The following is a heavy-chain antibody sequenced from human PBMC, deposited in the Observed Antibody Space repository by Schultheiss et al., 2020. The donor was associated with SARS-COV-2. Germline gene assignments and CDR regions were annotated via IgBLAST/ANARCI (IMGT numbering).Heavy chain of an antibody. CDR3: ARYNDEDAFDI. CDR1: GGSFSGYY. CDR2: INHSGST. J-gene: IGHJ3*02. V-gene: IGHV4-34*01. Sequence: SETLSLTCAVYGGSFSGYYWSWIRQPPGKGLEWIGEINHSGSTNYNPSLKSRVTISVDTSKNQFSLKLSSVTAADTAVYYCARYNDEDAFDIWGQGTMVTVS. D-gene: IGHD5-24*01.